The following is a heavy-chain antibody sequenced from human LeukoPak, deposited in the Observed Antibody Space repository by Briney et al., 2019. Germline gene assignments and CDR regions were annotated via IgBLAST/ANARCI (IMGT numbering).Heavy chain of an antibody. V-gene: IGHV3-33*08. D-gene: IGHD3-16*01. CDR2: IWYDGSAK. Sequence: TGGSLRLSCAASGLTFSSYVMHWVRQSPGKGLEWVAAIWYDGSAKYFTDSVKGRFTISRDNSKNTLYLQMNSLRSEDTALYFCAREGGDAFDIWGQGTMVTVS. J-gene: IGHJ3*02. CDR3: AREGGDAFDI. CDR1: GLTFSSYV.